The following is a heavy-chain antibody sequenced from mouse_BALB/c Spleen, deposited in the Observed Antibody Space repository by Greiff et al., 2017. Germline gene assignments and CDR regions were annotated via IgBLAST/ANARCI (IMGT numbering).Heavy chain of an antibody. D-gene: IGHD1-2*01. V-gene: IGHV1S137*01. CDR3: ARSTAKGYFDV. CDR1: GYTFTDYA. J-gene: IGHJ1*01. Sequence: VQLQQSGAELVRPGVSVKISCKGSGYTFTDYAMHWVKQSHAKSLEWIGVISTYYGDASYNQKFKGKATMTVDKSSSTAYMELARLTSEDSAIYYCARSTAKGYFDVWGAGTTVTVSS. CDR2: ISTYYGDA.